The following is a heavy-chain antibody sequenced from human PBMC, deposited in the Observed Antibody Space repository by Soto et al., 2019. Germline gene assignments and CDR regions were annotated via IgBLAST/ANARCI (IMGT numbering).Heavy chain of an antibody. CDR3: AGGGSIVVATRRLMDV. Sequence: PSETLSLTCTVSGGSVSSYYWSWIRQSPGKGLEWIGYIYYSGSTKYKPSLKSRVTMSVDTSKNQFSLKVSSATAADTAFYYCAGGGSIVVATRRLMDVWGKGTTVTVSS. J-gene: IGHJ6*03. CDR1: GGSVSSYY. D-gene: IGHD3-22*01. CDR2: IYYSGST. V-gene: IGHV4-59*08.